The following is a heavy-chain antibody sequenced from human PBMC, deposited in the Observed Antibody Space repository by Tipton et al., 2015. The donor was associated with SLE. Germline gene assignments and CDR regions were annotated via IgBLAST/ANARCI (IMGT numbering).Heavy chain of an antibody. J-gene: IGHJ6*02. CDR1: GFTFSSSG. V-gene: IGHV3-33*01. CDR3: AGELLPKDGMDV. CDR2: IGYDGSNK. D-gene: IGHD1-26*01. Sequence: SLRLSCAASGFTFSSSGMHWVRQAPGKGLEWVAVIGYDGSNKYYADSVKGRFTISRDNSKNTLYRQMNSLRAEDTAVYYCAGELLPKDGMDVWGQGRPVIVSS.